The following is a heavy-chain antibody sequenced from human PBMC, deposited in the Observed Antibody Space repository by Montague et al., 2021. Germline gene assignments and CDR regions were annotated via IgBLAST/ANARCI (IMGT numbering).Heavy chain of an antibody. Sequence: TLSLTCSVSGGSISSGGFYWSWIRQHPGKGPEWIGSIYDSGSTNYNPSLKSRLTLSRGTSKNQVSLRLTSVTAAETAVCYCARSGGYCSGGRCDTFDYWGQGTLVTVSS. CDR2: IYDSGST. V-gene: IGHV4-31*03. J-gene: IGHJ4*02. CDR1: GGSISSGGFY. D-gene: IGHD2-15*01. CDR3: ARSGGYCSGGRCDTFDY.